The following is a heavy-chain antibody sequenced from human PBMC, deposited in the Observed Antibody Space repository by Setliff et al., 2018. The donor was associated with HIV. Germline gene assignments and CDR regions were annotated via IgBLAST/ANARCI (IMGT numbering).Heavy chain of an antibody. CDR1: GDSITGSHYY. Sequence: SETLSLTCTVSGDSITGSHYYWGWIRQPPGKGLEWIASIHYSGSTYDSPSVRSRVAIFVDTSKNQFSLRLTSVTAADTAVYYCARPLTVSYNFWGDAFSIWGQGALVTVSS. CDR2: IHYSGST. D-gene: IGHD3-3*01. V-gene: IGHV4-39*01. J-gene: IGHJ3*02. CDR3: ARPLTVSYNFWGDAFSI.